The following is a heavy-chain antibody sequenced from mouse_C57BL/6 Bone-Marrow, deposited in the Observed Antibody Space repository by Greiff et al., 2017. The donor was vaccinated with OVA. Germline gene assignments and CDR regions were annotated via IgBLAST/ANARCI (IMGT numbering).Heavy chain of an antibody. CDR2: INPNNGGT. D-gene: IGHD2-5*01. CDR1: GYTFTDYN. Sequence: EVQLQQSGPELVKPGASVKIPCKASGYTFTDYNMDWVKQSHGKSLEWIGDINPNNGGTIYNQKFKGKATLTVDKSSSTAYMELRSLTSEDTAVYYCARRDSNYDAWFAYWGQGTLVTVSA. CDR3: ARRDSNYDAWFAY. J-gene: IGHJ3*01. V-gene: IGHV1-18*01.